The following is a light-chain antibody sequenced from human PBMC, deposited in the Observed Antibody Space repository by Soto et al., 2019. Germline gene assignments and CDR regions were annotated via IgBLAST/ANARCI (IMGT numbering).Light chain of an antibody. CDR1: SSDVGGYNF. V-gene: IGLV2-14*01. Sequence: QSALTQPASVSGSPGQSITISCTGTSSDVGGYNFVSWYQQHPGKAPKLIIYSVTNRPSGVSNRFSGSKSGNTASLTISGLQAEDEADYYCISCTISHTVVFGGGTKLTVL. CDR3: ISCTISHTVV. CDR2: SVT. J-gene: IGLJ3*02.